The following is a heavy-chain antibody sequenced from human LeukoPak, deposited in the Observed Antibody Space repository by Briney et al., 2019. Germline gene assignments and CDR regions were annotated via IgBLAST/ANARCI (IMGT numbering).Heavy chain of an antibody. D-gene: IGHD6-13*01. CDR2: IIPIFGTA. V-gene: IGHV1-69*06. CDR3: ARGSLSLQQLVHNWFDP. Sequence: ASVKVSCKASGGTFSSYAISWVRQAPGQGLEWMGGIIPIFGTANYAQKFQGRVTITADKSTSTAYMELSSLRSEDTAVYYCARGSLSLQQLVHNWFDPWGQGTLVTVSS. J-gene: IGHJ5*02. CDR1: GGTFSSYA.